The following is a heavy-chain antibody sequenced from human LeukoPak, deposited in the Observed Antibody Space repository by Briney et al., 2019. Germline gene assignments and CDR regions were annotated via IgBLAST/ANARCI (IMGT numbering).Heavy chain of an antibody. V-gene: IGHV4-61*02. J-gene: IGHJ3*02. CDR1: GGSISSGSYY. D-gene: IGHD1-1*01. Sequence: SGTLSLTCTVSGGSISSGSYYWSWIRQPAGKGLEWIGRIYTSGSTNYNPSLKSRVTISVDTSKNQFSLKLSSVTAADTAVYYCASSGWADDAFDIWGQGTMVTVSS. CDR2: IYTSGST. CDR3: ASSGWADDAFDI.